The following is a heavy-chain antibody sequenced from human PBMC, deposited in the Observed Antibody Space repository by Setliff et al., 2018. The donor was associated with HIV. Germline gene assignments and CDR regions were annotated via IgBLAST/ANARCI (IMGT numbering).Heavy chain of an antibody. V-gene: IGHV4-39*01. CDR3: ARAGNWNRSFDY. CDR1: GGSTSTSGYY. J-gene: IGHJ4*02. D-gene: IGHD1-1*01. Sequence: SETLSLTCTVSGGSTSTSGYYWGWIRQPPGKGREWIGSIYSSGSTYYNPSLKSRVTISVDTSKNQFSLKLSSVTAADTAVYYCARAGNWNRSFDYWGQGTLVTVSS. CDR2: IYSSGST.